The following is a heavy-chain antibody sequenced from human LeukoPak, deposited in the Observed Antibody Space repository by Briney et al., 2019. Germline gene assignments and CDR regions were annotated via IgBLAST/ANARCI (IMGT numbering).Heavy chain of an antibody. CDR1: GFTFSSYW. CDR2: INSDGSST. Sequence: GSLRLSCAASGFTFSSYWMHWVRQAPGKGLVWVSRINSDGSSTSYADSVKGRFTISRDNAKNTLYLQMNSLRAEDTAVYYCAKLSSGYHFDYWGQGTLVTVSS. V-gene: IGHV3-74*01. CDR3: AKLSSGYHFDY. J-gene: IGHJ4*02. D-gene: IGHD3-22*01.